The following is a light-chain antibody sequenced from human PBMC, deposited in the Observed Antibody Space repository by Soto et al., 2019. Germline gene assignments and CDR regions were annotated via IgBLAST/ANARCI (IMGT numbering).Light chain of an antibody. CDR3: SSFSNSNTLLL. CDR1: SSDVGGYDY. V-gene: IGLV2-14*03. CDR2: DVS. J-gene: IGLJ2*01. Sequence: QSALTQPASVSGSPGQSITISCTGTSSDVGGYDYVSWYQQYPGKAPKLMIYDVSNRLSGVSNRFSGSKSGNTASLTISGLQSEDEGDYYCSSFSNSNTLLLFGGGTKLTVL.